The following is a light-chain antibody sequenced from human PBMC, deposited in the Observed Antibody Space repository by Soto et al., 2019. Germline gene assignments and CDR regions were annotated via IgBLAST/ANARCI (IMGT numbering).Light chain of an antibody. CDR3: QQVDSDPRT. Sequence: IQLTQSPASLSASVGDSVTVTCRASQRIXTYLGWYQQKSGKAPTFLXDPSSTLQTGGPSRFSGSGSGTDFSLTISSLHPEDVANYYCQQVDSDPRTFGQGTKVDIK. CDR1: QRIXTY. J-gene: IGKJ1*01. CDR2: PSS. V-gene: IGKV1-9*01.